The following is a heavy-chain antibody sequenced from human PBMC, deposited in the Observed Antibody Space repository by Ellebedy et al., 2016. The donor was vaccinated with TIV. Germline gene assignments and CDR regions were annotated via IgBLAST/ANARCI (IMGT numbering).Heavy chain of an antibody. Sequence: GESLKISCAVSGFTFSSYWMHWVRQAPGKGLEWVAAIRNDGNNAYYADSVKGRFTISKENSKNTLYLQMNSLRAEDTALYYCARWYGSGTYYLDPWGQGTLVTVSS. D-gene: IGHD3-10*01. V-gene: IGHV3-33*08. J-gene: IGHJ5*01. CDR3: ARWYGSGTYYLDP. CDR2: IRNDGNNA. CDR1: GFTFSSYW.